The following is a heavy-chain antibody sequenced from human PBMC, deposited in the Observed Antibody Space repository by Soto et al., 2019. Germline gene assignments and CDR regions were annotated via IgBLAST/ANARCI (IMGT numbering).Heavy chain of an antibody. CDR1: GFTFSSYA. CDR2: ISGSGGST. CDR3: AKWYYDFWSGYYIPAPVFDY. J-gene: IGHJ4*02. D-gene: IGHD3-3*01. Sequence: PGGSLRLACAASGFTFSSYAMSWVRQAPGKGLEWVSAISGSGGSTYYADSVKGRFTISRDNSKNTLYLQMNSLRAEDTAVYYCAKWYYDFWSGYYIPAPVFDYWGQGTLVTVSS. V-gene: IGHV3-23*01.